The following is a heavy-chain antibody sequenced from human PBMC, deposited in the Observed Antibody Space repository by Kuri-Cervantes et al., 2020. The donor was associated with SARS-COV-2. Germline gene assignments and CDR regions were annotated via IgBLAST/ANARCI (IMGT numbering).Heavy chain of an antibody. D-gene: IGHD3-3*01. CDR2: IYYSGST. J-gene: IGHJ4*02. V-gene: IGHV4-59*12. CDR1: GGSISSYY. CDR3: ARRRFLEWTPFDY. Sequence: SETLSLTCTVSGGSISSYYWSWIRQPPGKGLEWIGYIYYSGSTNYNPSLKSRVTISVDTSKNQFSLKLSSVTAADTAVYYCARRRFLEWTPFDYWGRGTLVTVSS.